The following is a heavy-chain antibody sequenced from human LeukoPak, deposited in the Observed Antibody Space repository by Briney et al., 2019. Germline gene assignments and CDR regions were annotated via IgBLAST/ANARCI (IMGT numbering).Heavy chain of an antibody. CDR3: ARLDANWGFIDY. D-gene: IGHD7-27*01. V-gene: IGHV4-59*01. CDR2: MFYSGST. CDR1: GGSISTYY. J-gene: IGHJ4*02. Sequence: SETLSLTCTVSGGSISTYYRNWIRQPPGKGLEWIGYMFYSGSTNCNPSLKSRVTILVDTSKNRFSLKLSSVTAADTAVYYCARLDANWGFIDYWGQGTLVTVSS.